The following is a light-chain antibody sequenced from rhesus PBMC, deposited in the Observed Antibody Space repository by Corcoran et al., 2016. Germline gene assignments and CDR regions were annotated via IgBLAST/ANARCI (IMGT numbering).Light chain of an antibody. Sequence: DVVLTQSPLSLPITPGQSASISCRSSQSLIHRDGKAYLNWLPQKPGQPPRRLIYQVSNRDSGFPDRFSGSGAGTDFTLKISRVEAEDGGVYYCMQGTHLPYSFGQGTKVEIK. CDR3: MQGTHLPYS. CDR1: QSLIHRDGKAY. J-gene: IGKJ2*01. CDR2: QVS. V-gene: IGKV2S8*01.